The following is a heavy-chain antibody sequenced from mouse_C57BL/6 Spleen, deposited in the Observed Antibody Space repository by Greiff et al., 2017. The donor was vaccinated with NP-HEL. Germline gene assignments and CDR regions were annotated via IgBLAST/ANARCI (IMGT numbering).Heavy chain of an antibody. Sequence: QVQLQQSGPGLVAPSQSLSITCTVSGFSLTSYAISWVRQPPGKGLEWLGVIWTGGGTNYTSALKSRLSISKDNSKSQVFLKMNSLQTDDTARYYGAREKDDGYFGGFAYWGQGTLVTVSA. CDR3: AREKDDGYFGGFAY. CDR1: GFSLTSYA. V-gene: IGHV2-9-1*01. CDR2: IWTGGGT. J-gene: IGHJ3*01. D-gene: IGHD2-3*01.